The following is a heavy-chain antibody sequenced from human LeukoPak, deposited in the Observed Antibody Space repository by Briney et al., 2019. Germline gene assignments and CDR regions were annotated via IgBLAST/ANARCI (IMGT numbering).Heavy chain of an antibody. Sequence: SETLSLTCTVSGGSIRSYFWSWIRQPPGRGLEWIGYVYYSGSTNYNPSLKSRVTISVDTSKKQFSLKLSSVTAADTAVYYCARRPGGMSHFDYWGQGTLVTVSS. J-gene: IGHJ4*02. CDR1: GGSIRSYF. CDR2: VYYSGST. CDR3: ARRPGGMSHFDY. V-gene: IGHV4-59*08.